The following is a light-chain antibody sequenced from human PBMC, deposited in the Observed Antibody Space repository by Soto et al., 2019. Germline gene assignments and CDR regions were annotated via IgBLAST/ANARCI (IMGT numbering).Light chain of an antibody. CDR1: STDAGSYSL. CDR2: EVS. Sequence: QSALTQTASVSVSPGQSITISCPGTSTDAGSYSLVTWYQQHPGKAPKLVIYEVSKRPSGVSNRFSGSKSGNTASLTISGLQAEDEADYYCCSYAGSSTYVFGTGTKVTVL. J-gene: IGLJ1*01. V-gene: IGLV2-23*02. CDR3: CSYAGSSTYV.